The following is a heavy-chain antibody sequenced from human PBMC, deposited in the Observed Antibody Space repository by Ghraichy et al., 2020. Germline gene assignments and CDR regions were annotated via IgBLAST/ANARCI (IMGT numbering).Heavy chain of an antibody. CDR2: ISAYNGNT. Sequence: ASVKVSCKASGYTFTSYGISWVRQAPGQGLEWMGWISAYNGNTNYAQKLQGRVTMTTDTSTSTAYMELRSLRSDDTAVYYCARSAGYCSGGSCYFALKAFDYWGQGTLVTVSS. D-gene: IGHD2-15*01. J-gene: IGHJ4*02. V-gene: IGHV1-18*01. CDR3: ARSAGYCSGGSCYFALKAFDY. CDR1: GYTFTSYG.